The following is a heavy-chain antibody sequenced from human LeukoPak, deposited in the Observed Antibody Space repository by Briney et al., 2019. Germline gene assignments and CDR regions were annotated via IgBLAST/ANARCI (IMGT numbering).Heavy chain of an antibody. Sequence: GRSLRLSCAASGFTFSNYAMHWVRQAPGKGLEWVAVIFYDGSTKYYADSVKGRFTISRDDSKNTLYLQMNSLRAEDTAVYYCAKDRSYYDSSGYIYYFDYWGQGTLVTVSS. J-gene: IGHJ4*02. CDR3: AKDRSYYDSSGYIYYFDY. D-gene: IGHD3-22*01. CDR2: IFYDGSTK. CDR1: GFTFSNYA. V-gene: IGHV3-30*04.